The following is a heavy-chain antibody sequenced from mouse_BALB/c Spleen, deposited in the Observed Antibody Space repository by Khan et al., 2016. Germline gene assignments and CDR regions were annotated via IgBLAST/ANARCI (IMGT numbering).Heavy chain of an antibody. Sequence: QVQLQQSGAELAKPGASVKMSCKASGYTFTSYWMHWVKQRPGQGLEWIGYINPSTGYTEYNQKFKDKATLTAAKASSKAYMQLGSLTSEDSAVYDCARYEGGFAYWGQGTLVTVSA. V-gene: IGHV1-7*01. D-gene: IGHD2-3*01. CDR2: INPSTGYT. J-gene: IGHJ3*01. CDR3: ARYEGGFAY. CDR1: GYTFTSYW.